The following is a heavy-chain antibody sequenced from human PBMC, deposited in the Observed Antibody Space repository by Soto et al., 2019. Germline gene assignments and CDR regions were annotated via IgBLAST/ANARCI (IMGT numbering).Heavy chain of an antibody. Sequence: PGGSLRLSCAASGFTFSSYSMNWVRQAPGKGLEWVSSISSSSSYIYYADSVKGRFTISRDNAKNSLYLQMNSLRAEDTAVYYCARDTLGTLLWFGESVVYFQHWGQGTLVTVSS. J-gene: IGHJ1*01. CDR2: ISSSSSYI. D-gene: IGHD3-10*01. CDR3: ARDTLGTLLWFGESVVYFQH. V-gene: IGHV3-21*01. CDR1: GFTFSSYS.